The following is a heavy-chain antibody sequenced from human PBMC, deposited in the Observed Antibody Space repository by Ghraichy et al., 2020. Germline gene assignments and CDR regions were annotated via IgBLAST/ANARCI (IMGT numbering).Heavy chain of an antibody. CDR2: LTNSGDNT. CDR1: GFTFSNYA. Sequence: GGSLRLSCAASGFTFSNYAMSWVRQAPGKGLEYVSALTNSGDNTYYADSVKGRFTISRDNSKTTLYLQMNSLRAEDTAVYYCSKGGVLRGVFACWGQGTLVTVSS. CDR3: SKGGVLRGVFAC. V-gene: IGHV3-23*01. D-gene: IGHD3-10*01. J-gene: IGHJ4*02.